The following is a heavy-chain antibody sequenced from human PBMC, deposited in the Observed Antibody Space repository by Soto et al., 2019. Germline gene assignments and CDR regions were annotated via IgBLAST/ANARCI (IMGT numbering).Heavy chain of an antibody. V-gene: IGHV1-69*13. Sequence: SVKVSCKASGGTFSSDAVSWVRQAPGQGLEWMGGLIPILGTTHYAQKFQGRVTIAADESTNTAYMELSSLRSDDTAVYYCARASGYVSGWYHDYWGQGTRVTVSS. CDR1: GGTFSSDA. CDR2: LIPILGTT. D-gene: IGHD6-19*01. CDR3: ARASGYVSGWYHDY. J-gene: IGHJ4*02.